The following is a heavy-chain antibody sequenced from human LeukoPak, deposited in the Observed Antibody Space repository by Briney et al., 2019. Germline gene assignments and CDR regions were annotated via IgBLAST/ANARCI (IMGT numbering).Heavy chain of an antibody. CDR1: GGTFSSYA. J-gene: IGHJ4*02. CDR2: IIPIFGTA. CDR3: ARGLEDSYGYDENDY. V-gene: IGHV1-69*13. Sequence: SVKVSCKASGGTFSSYAISWVREAPVQGLEWMGGIIPIFGTANYAQKFQGRVTITADESTSTAYMELSSLRSEDTAVYYCARGLEDSYGYDENDYWGQGTLVTVSS. D-gene: IGHD5-18*01.